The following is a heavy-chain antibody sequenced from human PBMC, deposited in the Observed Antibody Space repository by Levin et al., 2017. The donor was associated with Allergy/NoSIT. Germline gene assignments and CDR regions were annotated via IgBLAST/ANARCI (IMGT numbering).Heavy chain of an antibody. CDR2: IKSDGSST. J-gene: IGHJ4*02. CDR3: TREDCGSTSCKKDFDY. D-gene: IGHD2-2*01. CDR1: GFTFSDYW. V-gene: IGHV3-74*03. Sequence: LSLTCAASGFTFSDYWMHWVRQVPGKGLVWVSRIKSDGSSTKYADSVKGRFTISRDNAKNTLHLQMNSLRAEDTAVYYCTREDCGSTSCKKDFDYWGQGTLVTVSS.